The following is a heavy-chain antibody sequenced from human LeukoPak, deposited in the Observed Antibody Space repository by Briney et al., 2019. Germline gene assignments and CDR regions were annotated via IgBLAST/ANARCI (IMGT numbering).Heavy chain of an antibody. CDR2: ISTSGST. J-gene: IGHJ6*03. D-gene: IGHD3-10*01. V-gene: IGHV4-4*07. Sequence: SETLSLTCTVSGGSISSYYWSWIRQPAGKGLESIGHISTSGSTNYNPSLKSRVTMSVDTSKNQFSLNLSSVTAADTAVYYCARERYYSGSGSYFLRNYYYMDVWGKGTTVTVSS. CDR3: ARERYYSGSGSYFLRNYYYMDV. CDR1: GGSISSYY.